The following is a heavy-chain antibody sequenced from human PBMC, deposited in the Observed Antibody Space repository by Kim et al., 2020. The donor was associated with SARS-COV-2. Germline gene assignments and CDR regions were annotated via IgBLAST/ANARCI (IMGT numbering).Heavy chain of an antibody. CDR3: ANAYYYDDAFDI. CDR1: GFTFSSYG. V-gene: IGHV3-30*18. J-gene: IGHJ3*02. D-gene: IGHD3-22*01. CDR2: ISYDGSNK. Sequence: GGSLRLSCAASGFTFSSYGMHWVRQAPGKGLEWVAVISYDGSNKYYADSVKGRFTISRDNSKNTLYLQMNSLRAEDTAVYYCANAYYYDDAFDIWGQGTMVTVSS.